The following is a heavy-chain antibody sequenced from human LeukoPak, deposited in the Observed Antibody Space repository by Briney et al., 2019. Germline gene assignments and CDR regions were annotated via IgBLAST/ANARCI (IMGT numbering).Heavy chain of an antibody. J-gene: IGHJ4*02. CDR3: AREGLVHFDY. CDR2: IKQDGSEK. Sequence: GGSLRLSCAASGFTFSNYWMNWVRQAPGKGLEWVANIKQDGSEKYYVDSVKGRFTISRDNAKNSLYLQMNSLRAEDTAVYYCAREGLVHFDYWGQGTLVTVSS. V-gene: IGHV3-7*01. D-gene: IGHD2-8*02. CDR1: GFTFSNYW.